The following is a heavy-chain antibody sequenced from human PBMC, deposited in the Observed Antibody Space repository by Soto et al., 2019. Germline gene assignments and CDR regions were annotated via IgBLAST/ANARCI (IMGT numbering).Heavy chain of an antibody. J-gene: IGHJ6*02. V-gene: IGHV3-23*01. D-gene: IGHD4-17*01. CDR1: GFTFSSYA. Sequence: GGSLRLSCAASGFTFSSYAMSWVRQAPGKGLEWVSAISGSGGSTYYADSVKGRFTISRDNSKNTLYLQMNSLRAEDTDVYYCAGHLHDYGATYYYYGMDVWGQGTTVTVSS. CDR3: AGHLHDYGATYYYYGMDV. CDR2: ISGSGGST.